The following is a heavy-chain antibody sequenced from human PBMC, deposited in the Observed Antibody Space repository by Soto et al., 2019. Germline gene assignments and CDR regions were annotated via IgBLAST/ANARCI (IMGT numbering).Heavy chain of an antibody. V-gene: IGHV1-18*01. CDR2: ISPYSGYT. D-gene: IGHD2-2*01. J-gene: IGHJ4*02. CDR3: AREASVQIPAAQPSRFDS. Sequence: ASVKVSCKGFGYSFMKYGINWVRQAPGQGLEWVGWISPYSGYTHSAQKFHGRLTLTTDTAASTAYMELRILRSADTALYYCAREASVQIPAAQPSRFDSWGQGTLVTVSS. CDR1: GYSFMKYG.